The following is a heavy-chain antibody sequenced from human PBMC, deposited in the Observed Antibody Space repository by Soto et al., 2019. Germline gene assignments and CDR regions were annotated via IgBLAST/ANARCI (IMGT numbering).Heavy chain of an antibody. J-gene: IGHJ3*02. D-gene: IGHD3-3*01. CDR1: GYSISSGYY. CDR3: ATAVTIFGVVIQDAFDI. CDR2: IYHSGST. Sequence: SETLSLTCAVSGYSISSGYYWGWIRQPPGKGLEWIGSIYHSGSTYYNPSLKSRVTISVDPSTNQFSLKLSSVTAADTAVDYCATAVTIFGVVIQDAFDIWGQGTMVT. V-gene: IGHV4-38-2*01.